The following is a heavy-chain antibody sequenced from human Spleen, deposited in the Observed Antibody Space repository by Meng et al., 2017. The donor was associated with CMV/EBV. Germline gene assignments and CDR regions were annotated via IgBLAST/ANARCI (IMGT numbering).Heavy chain of an antibody. Sequence: GESLKISCAASGFTFSNFWMHWVRQAPGKGLVWVSRINYEGTTTTYADSVKGRFTISRDNAKNTLYLQVNSLRVEDTAVYYCIREGGNFWSGYHLGDWGQGTLVTVSS. D-gene: IGHD3-3*01. CDR1: GFTFSNFW. V-gene: IGHV3-74*03. J-gene: IGHJ4*02. CDR3: IREGGNFWSGYHLGD. CDR2: INYEGTTT.